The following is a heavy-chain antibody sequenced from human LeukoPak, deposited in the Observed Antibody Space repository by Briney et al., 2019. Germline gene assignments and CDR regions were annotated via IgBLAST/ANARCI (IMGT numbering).Heavy chain of an antibody. CDR1: GFTFGDYT. J-gene: IGHJ4*02. Sequence: GGSLRLSCTASGFTFGDYTMSWVRQAPGKGPEWVGFIRSKTYGGTTEYAASVKGRFTFSRDDSKSIAYPQMNSLKTEDTAVYYCGGRYNYGTIDYWGQGTLVTVSS. D-gene: IGHD5-18*01. V-gene: IGHV3-49*04. CDR3: GGRYNYGTIDY. CDR2: IRSKTYGGTT.